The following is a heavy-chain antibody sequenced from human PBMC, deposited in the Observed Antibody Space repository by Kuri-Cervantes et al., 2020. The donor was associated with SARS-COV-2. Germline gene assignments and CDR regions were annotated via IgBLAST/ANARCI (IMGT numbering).Heavy chain of an antibody. J-gene: IGHJ3*02. CDR1: GGSFSGYY. CDR2: INHSGST. CDR3: ARTEEAFDI. D-gene: IGHD1-14*01. Sequence: GSLRLSCAVYGGSFSGYYWSWIRQPPGKGLEWIGEINHSGSTNYNPSLKSRVTISVDTSKNQFSLKLSSVTAADTAVYYCARTEEAFDIWGQGTTVTVSS. V-gene: IGHV4-34*01.